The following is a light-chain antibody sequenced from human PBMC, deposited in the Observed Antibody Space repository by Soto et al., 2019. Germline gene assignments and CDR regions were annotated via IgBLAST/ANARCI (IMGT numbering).Light chain of an antibody. CDR3: CSYAGSPWV. V-gene: IGLV2-14*01. Sequence: QSALTQPASVSGSPGQSITISCTGTSSDVGGYNYVSWYQQHPGTAPKLMIYEVSNRPSGVSDRFSGSRSGNTASLTISGLQAEDESDYYCCSYAGSPWVFGGGTKLTVL. J-gene: IGLJ3*02. CDR2: EVS. CDR1: SSDVGGYNY.